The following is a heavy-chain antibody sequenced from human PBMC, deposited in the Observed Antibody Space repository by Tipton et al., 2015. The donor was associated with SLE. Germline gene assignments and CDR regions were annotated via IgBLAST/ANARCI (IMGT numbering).Heavy chain of an antibody. CDR1: GYSISIAYY. V-gene: IGHV4-38-2*02. CDR2: INHGGNK. D-gene: IGHD3-3*01. J-gene: IGHJ5*02. Sequence: TLSLTCTVSGYSISIAYYWGWIRQSPGKGLEWIGNINHGGNKYYSPSLKSRVSISVDTSNNKFSLRLNSVTAADTAVYYCARDGTPPQYMYYDFWSGYYGDWFDPWGQGTLVTVSS. CDR3: ARDGTPPQYMYYDFWSGYYGDWFDP.